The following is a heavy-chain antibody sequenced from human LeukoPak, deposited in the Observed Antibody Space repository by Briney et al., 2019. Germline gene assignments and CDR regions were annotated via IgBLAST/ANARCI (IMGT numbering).Heavy chain of an antibody. CDR1: GFTFSSYW. CDR3: ARDTSYYYGSGGNDY. Sequence: GGSLRLSCAASGFTFSSYWMSWVRQAPGKGLEWVANIKQGGSEKYYVDSVKGRFTISRDNAKNSLYLQMNSLRAEDTAVYYCARDTSYYYGSGGNDYWGQGTLVTVSS. D-gene: IGHD3-10*01. J-gene: IGHJ4*02. V-gene: IGHV3-7*01. CDR2: IKQGGSEK.